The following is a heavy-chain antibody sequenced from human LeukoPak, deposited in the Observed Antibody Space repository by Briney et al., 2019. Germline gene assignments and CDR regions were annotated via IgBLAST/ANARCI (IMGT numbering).Heavy chain of an antibody. CDR2: IYYSGST. CDR3: ARASITMVRGAMPGAFDI. J-gene: IGHJ3*02. V-gene: IGHV4-30-4*07. Sequence: PSETLSLTCAVSGGSISSGGYSWSWIRQPPGKGLEWIGYIYYSGSTYYDPSLKSRVTISVDTSKNQFSLKLSSVTAADTAVYYCARASITMVRGAMPGAFDIWGQGTMVTVSS. D-gene: IGHD3-10*01. CDR1: GGSISSGGYS.